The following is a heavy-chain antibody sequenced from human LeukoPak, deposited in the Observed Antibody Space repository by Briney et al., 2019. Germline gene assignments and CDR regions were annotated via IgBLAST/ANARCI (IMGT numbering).Heavy chain of an antibody. CDR1: GGSISSGSYY. V-gene: IGHV4-39*07. CDR3: ASRLGYYYYMDV. CDR2: INHSGST. J-gene: IGHJ6*03. Sequence: SETLSLTCTVSGGSISSGSYYWSWIRQPPGKGLEWIGEINHSGSTNYNPSLKSRVTISVDTSKNQFSLKLSSVTAADTAVYYCASRLGYYYYMDVWGKGTTVTISS. D-gene: IGHD7-27*01.